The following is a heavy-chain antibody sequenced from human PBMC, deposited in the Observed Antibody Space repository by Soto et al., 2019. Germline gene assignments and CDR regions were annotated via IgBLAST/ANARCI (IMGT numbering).Heavy chain of an antibody. CDR3: ARDFPDIVVVPAAMNSSQSGY. J-gene: IGHJ4*02. CDR1: GFTFSSYS. CDR2: ISSSSSYI. D-gene: IGHD2-2*01. V-gene: IGHV3-21*01. Sequence: GGSLRLSCAASGFTFSSYSMNWVRQAPGKGLEWASSISSSSSYIYYADSVKGRFTISRDNAKNSLYLQMNSLRAEDTAVYYCARDFPDIVVVPAAMNSSQSGYWGQGTLVTVSS.